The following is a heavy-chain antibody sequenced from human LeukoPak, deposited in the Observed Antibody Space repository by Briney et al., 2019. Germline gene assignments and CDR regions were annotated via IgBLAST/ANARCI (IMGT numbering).Heavy chain of an antibody. D-gene: IGHD3-10*01. J-gene: IGHJ2*01. CDR2: IRGSGTST. V-gene: IGHV3-23*01. CDR3: AREGTQTPGGLYWYFDL. CDR1: GFTFRTYV. Sequence: GGSLRLSCAASGFTFRTYVMNWVRQAPGKGLEWVSGIRGSGTSTDYADSVKGRFTISRDNSKNTVFLQMNSLTAGDTAVYYCAREGTQTPGGLYWYFDLWGRGALVTVSS.